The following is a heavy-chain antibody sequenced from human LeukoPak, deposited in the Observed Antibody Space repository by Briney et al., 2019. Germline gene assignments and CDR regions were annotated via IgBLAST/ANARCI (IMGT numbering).Heavy chain of an antibody. Sequence: SETLSLTCTVSGGSISSSVYYWGWIRQPPGKGLEWIGSIYYSGSTYYNPSLKSRVTISVDTSKNQFSLKLASVTAADTAVSYCARQEVGATAFYFDSWGQGTLVTVSS. CDR3: ARQEVGATAFYFDS. CDR2: IYYSGST. D-gene: IGHD1-26*01. CDR1: GGSISSSVYY. J-gene: IGHJ4*02. V-gene: IGHV4-39*01.